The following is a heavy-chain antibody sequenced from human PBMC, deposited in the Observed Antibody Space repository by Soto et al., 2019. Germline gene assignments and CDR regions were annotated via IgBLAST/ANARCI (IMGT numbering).Heavy chain of an antibody. Sequence: DSMQVSCTASDYTLTRYGISWVRQDPGQARERMEWISAYTDNINYAQNLKGRATMTTDTTTSTAYMALRSLRPDDTTAYYCPRSTVIVVAVAAYSYFGMDVWGQGTTVT. CDR1: DYTLTRYG. D-gene: IGHD2-15*01. CDR2: ISAYTDNI. J-gene: IGHJ6*02. V-gene: IGHV1-18*01. CDR3: PRSTVIVVAVAAYSYFGMDV.